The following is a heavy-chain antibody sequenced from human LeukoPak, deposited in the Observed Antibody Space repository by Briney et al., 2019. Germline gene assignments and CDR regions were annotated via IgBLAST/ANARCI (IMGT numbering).Heavy chain of an antibody. J-gene: IGHJ3*02. Sequence: PSETLSLTCTVSGGSISSYYWSWIRQPPGKGLEWIGYIYYRGGTNYNPSHKSRATISVDTPKNQFSLKLSSVTAADTAVYYCARADSWVGYSSSWSDAFDIWGQGTLVTVSS. CDR3: ARADSWVGYSSSWSDAFDI. CDR1: GGSISSYY. CDR2: IYYRGGT. V-gene: IGHV4-59*08. D-gene: IGHD6-13*01.